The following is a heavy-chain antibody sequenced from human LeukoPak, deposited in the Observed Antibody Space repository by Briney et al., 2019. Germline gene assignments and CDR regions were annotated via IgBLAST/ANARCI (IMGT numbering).Heavy chain of an antibody. CDR2: INHSGST. Sequence: PSETLSLTCAVYGGSFSGYYWSWIRQPPGKGLEWIGEINHSGSTNYNTSLKSRVTISVDKSNNQFSLNLSSVTAADTAVYYCARGDGDYQPWGQGTLLTVSS. CDR3: ARGDGDYQP. V-gene: IGHV4-34*01. J-gene: IGHJ4*02. CDR1: GGSFSGYY. D-gene: IGHD4-17*01.